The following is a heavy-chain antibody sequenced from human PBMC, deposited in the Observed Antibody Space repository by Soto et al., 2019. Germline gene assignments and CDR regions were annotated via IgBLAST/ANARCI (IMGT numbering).Heavy chain of an antibody. D-gene: IGHD2-8*02. CDR3: ARGFTGSAGRFDP. J-gene: IGHJ5*02. CDR1: GYKCATYL. V-gene: IGHV5-51*01. Sequence: ESLKIYCRGSGYKCATYLIAWVRQMPGRGLEWMGIIYPGKSKTIYSPSIQGVVTISADPSLNTAYLQWASLRASDTALYYCARGFTGSAGRFDPWGQGPLVTVSS. CDR2: IYPGKSKT.